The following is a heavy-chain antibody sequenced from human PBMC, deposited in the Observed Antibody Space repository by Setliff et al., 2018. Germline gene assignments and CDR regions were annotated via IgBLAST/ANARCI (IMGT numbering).Heavy chain of an antibody. Sequence: ASVKVSCKASGSTFTSYYMHGVRQAPGQGLEWMGIINPSGGSTSYAQKFQGRVTMTRDTSTSTVYMELSSLRSEDTAVYYCARTSGYEKHYYYYYGMDVWGQGTTVTVSS. CDR3: ARTSGYEKHYYYYYGMDV. J-gene: IGHJ6*02. D-gene: IGHD5-12*01. CDR2: INPSGGST. V-gene: IGHV1-46*01. CDR1: GSTFTSYY.